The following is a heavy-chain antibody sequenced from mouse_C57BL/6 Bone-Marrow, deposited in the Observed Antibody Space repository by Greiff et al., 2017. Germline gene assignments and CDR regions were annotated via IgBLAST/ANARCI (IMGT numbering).Heavy chain of an antibody. CDR3: ARGDYYYGSSPYAMDY. CDR2: IDPSDSYT. J-gene: IGHJ4*01. D-gene: IGHD1-1*01. Sequence: VQLQQPGAELVLPGASVKLSCKASGYTFTSYWMHWVKQRPGQGLEWIGEIDPSDSYTNYNQKCKGKSTLTVDKSSSTAYMQLSSLTSEDSAVYYCARGDYYYGSSPYAMDYWGQGTSVTVSS. CDR1: GYTFTSYW. V-gene: IGHV1-69*01.